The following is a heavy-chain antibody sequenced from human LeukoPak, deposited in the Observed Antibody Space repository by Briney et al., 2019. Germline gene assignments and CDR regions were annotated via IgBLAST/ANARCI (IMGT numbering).Heavy chain of an antibody. CDR2: ISSSSSTI. CDR1: GFTFSSYS. J-gene: IGHJ4*02. Sequence: TGGSLRLSCAASGFTFSSYSMNWVRQAPGKGLEWVSYISSSSSTIYYADSVKGRFTISRDNAKNSLYLQMNSLRAEDTAVYYCARDRPDCSGGSCHHPFDYWGQGTLVTVSS. D-gene: IGHD2-15*01. V-gene: IGHV3-48*04. CDR3: ARDRPDCSGGSCHHPFDY.